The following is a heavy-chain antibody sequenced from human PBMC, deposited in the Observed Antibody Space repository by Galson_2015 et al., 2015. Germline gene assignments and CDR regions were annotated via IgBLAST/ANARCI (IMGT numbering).Heavy chain of an antibody. J-gene: IGHJ4*02. V-gene: IGHV3-30*18. Sequence: SLRLSCAASGFTFSSYGMHWVRQAPGKGLEWVAVISYDGSNKYYADSVKGRFTISRDNSKNTLYLQMNSLRAEDTAVYYCAKGRYSEQWLVYFDYWGQGTLVTVSS. CDR2: ISYDGSNK. CDR3: AKGRYSEQWLVYFDY. CDR1: GFTFSSYG. D-gene: IGHD6-19*01.